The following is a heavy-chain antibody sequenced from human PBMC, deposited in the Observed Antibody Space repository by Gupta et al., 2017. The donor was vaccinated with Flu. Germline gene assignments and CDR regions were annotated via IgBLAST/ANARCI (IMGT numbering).Heavy chain of an antibody. Sequence: QVQLVESGGGVVQPGTSLRLSCSASGFIFYPYGMYWVRHTPGKGLEWVAFISYDGTKDSYADSVKGRFTISRDNSRNTLYLQMNNLASDDTAVYHCAKTPRDYGDYDYYFASWGQGTLVTVSS. CDR2: ISYDGTKD. CDR1: GFIFYPYG. J-gene: IGHJ4*02. V-gene: IGHV3-30*18. CDR3: AKTPRDYGDYDYYFAS. D-gene: IGHD4-17*01.